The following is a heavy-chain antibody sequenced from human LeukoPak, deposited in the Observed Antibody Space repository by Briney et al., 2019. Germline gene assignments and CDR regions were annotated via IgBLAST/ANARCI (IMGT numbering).Heavy chain of an antibody. J-gene: IGHJ4*02. CDR3: ARDRVDSSGWYFNY. Sequence: GRSLRLSQAPAGSTFSMDHMSSVRHAPGEGRGWFSYIIIGSSNIYYADSRKGRSPTSRDKAKNSLYLQMNSLREEHMGISFCARDRVDSSGWYFNYWGEGTLVT. CDR2: IIIGSSNI. V-gene: IGHV3-48*02. CDR1: GSTFSMDH. D-gene: IGHD6-19*01.